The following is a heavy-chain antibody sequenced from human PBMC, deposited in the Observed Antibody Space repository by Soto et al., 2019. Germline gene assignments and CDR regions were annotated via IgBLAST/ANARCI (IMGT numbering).Heavy chain of an antibody. CDR2: ISTYNGNT. Sequence: ASVKVSCKASGYTFTSYGISWVRQAPGQGLEWMGWISTYNGNTNYAQKLQGRVTMTTDTSTSTAYMELRSLRSDDTAVYYCGRDLYQSVFYYGMAVWGQGTTVTVSS. J-gene: IGHJ6*02. D-gene: IGHD2-2*01. V-gene: IGHV1-18*01. CDR1: GYTFTSYG. CDR3: GRDLYQSVFYYGMAV.